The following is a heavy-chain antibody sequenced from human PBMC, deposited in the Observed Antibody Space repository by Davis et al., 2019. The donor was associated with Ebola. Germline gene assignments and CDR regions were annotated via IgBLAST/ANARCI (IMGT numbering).Heavy chain of an antibody. D-gene: IGHD2-2*01. CDR3: ARVRPLVVPAHLGDYYYGMDV. CDR1: GFTFSSYR. J-gene: IGHJ6*02. Sequence: GESLKISCAASGFTFSSYRMHWLRQAPGKGLEWVAVIWYDGSNKYYADSVKGRFTISRDNSKNTLYLQMNSLRAEDTAVYYCARVRPLVVPAHLGDYYYGMDVWGQGTTVTVSS. V-gene: IGHV3-33*08. CDR2: IWYDGSNK.